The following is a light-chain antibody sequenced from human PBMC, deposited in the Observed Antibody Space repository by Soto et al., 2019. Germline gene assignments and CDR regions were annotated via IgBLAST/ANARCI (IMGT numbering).Light chain of an antibody. J-gene: IGKJ1*01. V-gene: IGKV1-5*01. CDR3: QQYGLYWS. Sequence: DSQMTQSPSTVSASVGDRVTITCRASQSISSWLAWYQQKPGKAPNLLIYDASSLQSGVPSRFSVSGSGTEFTLTISSLQPDDFATYYCQQYGLYWSFGQGTKVDI. CDR1: QSISSW. CDR2: DAS.